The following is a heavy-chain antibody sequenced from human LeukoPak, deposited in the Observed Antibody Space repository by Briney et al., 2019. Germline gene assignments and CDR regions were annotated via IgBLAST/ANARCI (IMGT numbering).Heavy chain of an antibody. Sequence: SETLSHTCTVSGYSISSGYYWGWIRQPPGKGLEWIGSIYHSGSTYYNPSLKSRVTMSVDTSKNQFSLKLSSVTAADTAVYYCARGVGVRGFYYYYYMDVWGKGTTVTISS. CDR1: GYSISSGYY. J-gene: IGHJ6*03. D-gene: IGHD3-10*02. CDR2: IYHSGST. CDR3: ARGVGVRGFYYYYYMDV. V-gene: IGHV4-38-2*02.